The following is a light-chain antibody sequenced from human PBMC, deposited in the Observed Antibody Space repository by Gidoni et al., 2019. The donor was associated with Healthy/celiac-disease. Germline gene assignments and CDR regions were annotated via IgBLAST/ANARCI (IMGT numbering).Light chain of an antibody. V-gene: IGKV4-1*01. CDR1: QSVLYSSNNNNY. CDR2: WAS. J-gene: IGKJ2*01. Sequence: DIVMTQSPDSLAVSLGERATINCKSSQSVLYSSNNNNYLVWYQQKPGQPPKLLIYWASTRESGVPDQFSGSGSGTDFTLTISSLQAEDVAVYYCQQYYSTPHTFGQGTKLEIK. CDR3: QQYYSTPHT.